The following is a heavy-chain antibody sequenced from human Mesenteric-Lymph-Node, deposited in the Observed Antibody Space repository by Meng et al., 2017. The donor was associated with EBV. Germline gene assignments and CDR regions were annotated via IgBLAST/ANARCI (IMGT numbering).Heavy chain of an antibody. Sequence: VHLVEAGGGVVQPGRSLRLSCAASGFTFSDYYLTWIRQAPGKGLEWVSYISSSGRTTYHIDSVKGRFTISRDNAKNSLYLQMDGLRAEDTAVYYCVRDIGSSSGLYFDYWGQGILVTVSS. J-gene: IGHJ4*02. CDR1: GFTFSDYY. V-gene: IGHV3-11*01. CDR2: ISSSGRTT. CDR3: VRDIGSSSGLYFDY. D-gene: IGHD6-6*01.